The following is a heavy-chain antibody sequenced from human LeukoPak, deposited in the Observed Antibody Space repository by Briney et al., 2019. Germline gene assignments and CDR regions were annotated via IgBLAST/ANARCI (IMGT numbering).Heavy chain of an antibody. CDR3: ASAVAGENPLLIGY. CDR1: GYTFTSY. V-gene: IGHV1-18*01. J-gene: IGHJ4*02. Sequence: ASVKVSCKAPGYTFTSYVSWVRRAPGQGLEWMGWISAYNGNTNYAQKLQGRVTMTTDTSTSTAYMELRSLRSDDTAVYYCASAVAGENPLLIGYWGQGTLVTVSS. CDR2: ISAYNGNT. D-gene: IGHD6-19*01.